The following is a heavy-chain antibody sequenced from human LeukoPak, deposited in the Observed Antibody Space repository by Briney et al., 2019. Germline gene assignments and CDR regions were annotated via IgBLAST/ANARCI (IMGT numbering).Heavy chain of an antibody. Sequence: SETLSLTCTVSGGSISSYYWSWIRQPPGKGLEWIGYIYYSGNTNYNPSLKSRVTISVDTSKNQFSLKLSSVTAADTAVYYCARFMITFGGSLGYYFDYWGQGTLVTVSS. CDR3: ARFMITFGGSLGYYFDY. V-gene: IGHV4-59*01. D-gene: IGHD3-16*01. CDR2: IYYSGNT. J-gene: IGHJ4*02. CDR1: GGSISSYY.